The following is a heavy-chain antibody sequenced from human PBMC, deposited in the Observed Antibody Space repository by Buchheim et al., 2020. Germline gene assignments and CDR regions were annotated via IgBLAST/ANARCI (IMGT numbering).Heavy chain of an antibody. CDR2: IKNDGSTT. V-gene: IGHV3-74*01. Sequence: EVQLVESRGGLVQPGGSLRLSCAASGFTFSDYWMHWVRQAPGEGLVWVLRIKNDGSTTTYADSVKGRFTISRDNAKSTLYLQMNGLRVEDTAVYYCARGLYYYDSSGSPGYWGQGTL. CDR3: ARGLYYYDSSGSPGY. CDR1: GFTFSDYW. D-gene: IGHD3-22*01. J-gene: IGHJ4*02.